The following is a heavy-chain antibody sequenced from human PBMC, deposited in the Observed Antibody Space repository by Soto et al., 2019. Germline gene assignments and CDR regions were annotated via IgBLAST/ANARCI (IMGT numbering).Heavy chain of an antibody. CDR3: ERGITMVRGVILDYFDY. V-gene: IGHV3-13*04. Sequence: EVQLVESGGGLVQPGGSLRLSCAASGFTFSSYDMHWVRQATGKGLEWVSGIGTAGDTYYPGSVKGRITISRENAKNSLYLQMSSLGAGDTAVYYCERGITMVRGVILDYFDYWGQGTLVTVSS. CDR2: IGTAGDT. J-gene: IGHJ4*02. CDR1: GFTFSSYD. D-gene: IGHD3-10*01.